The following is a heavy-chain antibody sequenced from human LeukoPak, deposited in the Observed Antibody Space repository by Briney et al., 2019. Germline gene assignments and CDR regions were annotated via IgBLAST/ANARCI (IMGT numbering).Heavy chain of an antibody. CDR1: GYTFTSYA. D-gene: IGHD3-10*01. CDR2: IIPIFGTA. Sequence: ASVKVSCKASGYTFTSYAMNWVRQAPGQGLEWMGGIIPIFGTANYAQKFQGRVTITADESTSTAYMELSSLRSEDTAVYYCARVAMGRGVAYLGFDPWGQGTLVTVSS. CDR3: ARVAMGRGVAYLGFDP. J-gene: IGHJ5*02. V-gene: IGHV1-69*13.